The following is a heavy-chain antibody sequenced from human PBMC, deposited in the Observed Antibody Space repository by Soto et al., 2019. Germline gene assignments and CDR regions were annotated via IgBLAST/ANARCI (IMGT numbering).Heavy chain of an antibody. CDR2: INPNSGDT. CDR3: ARREQWLENFDY. D-gene: IGHD6-19*01. J-gene: IGHJ4*02. Sequence: QVQLVQSGAEVKKPGASVKVSCKTSGYTFTGYYIHWIRQAPGQGLEWMGWINPNSGDTNYSQEFHGRVTMTSDTSITTAYVELTRLRSDDTAVYYCARREQWLENFDYWGQGALVTVSS. CDR1: GYTFTGYY. V-gene: IGHV1-2*02.